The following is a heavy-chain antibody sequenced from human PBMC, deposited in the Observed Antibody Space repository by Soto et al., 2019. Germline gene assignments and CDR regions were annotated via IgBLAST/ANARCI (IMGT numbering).Heavy chain of an antibody. D-gene: IGHD2-15*01. CDR1: GGTFSSYA. Sequence: QVQLVQSGAEVKKPGSSVKVSCKASGGTFSSYAISWVRQAPGQGLEWMGGIIPIFGTANYAQKFQGRVTITADESTSTAYMELSSLSSEDTAVYYCARESRYCSGVSCYFLPGIDYWGQGTLVTVSS. V-gene: IGHV1-69*12. CDR3: ARESRYCSGVSCYFLPGIDY. J-gene: IGHJ4*02. CDR2: IIPIFGTA.